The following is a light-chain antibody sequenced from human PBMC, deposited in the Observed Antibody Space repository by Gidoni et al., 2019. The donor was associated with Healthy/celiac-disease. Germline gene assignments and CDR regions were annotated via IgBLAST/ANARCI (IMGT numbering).Light chain of an antibody. Sequence: IVMTQSPATLSVSPGERATLSCRASQSVSSNLAWYQQKPGQAPRLLIYGASTRATGTPARFSCSGSGTEFTLTISRLQSEDCAVYYCQQYNNWPLTFGGGTKVEIK. CDR2: GAS. J-gene: IGKJ4*01. CDR3: QQYNNWPLT. V-gene: IGKV3-15*01. CDR1: QSVSSN.